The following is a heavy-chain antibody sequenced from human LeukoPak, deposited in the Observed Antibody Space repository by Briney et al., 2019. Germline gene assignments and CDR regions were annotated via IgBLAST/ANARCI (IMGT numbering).Heavy chain of an antibody. V-gene: IGHV3-74*01. D-gene: IGHD2-2*01. CDR3: ASSTQISKYADY. J-gene: IGHJ4*02. CDR1: GFTFSSYW. CDR2: SNSDGSIT. Sequence: PGGSLRLSCAASGFTFSSYWMHWVRKAPGKGLVWVSRSNSDGSITTYADSVRGRFTISRDNAKSTLYLQMNSLRAEDTAVYYCASSTQISKYADYWGQGALVTVSS.